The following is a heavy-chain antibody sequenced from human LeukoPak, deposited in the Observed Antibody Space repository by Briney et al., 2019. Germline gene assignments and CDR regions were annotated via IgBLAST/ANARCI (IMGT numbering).Heavy chain of an antibody. D-gene: IGHD7-27*01. V-gene: IGHV4-4*07. CDR2: IYSGGST. J-gene: IGHJ4*02. CDR3: ARENTGGFREFDY. CDR1: GGSISSYY. Sequence: SETLSLTCTVSGGSISSYYWSCSRQPAGEGLEGIGRIYSGGSTNYNPSLKSRVTMSVASSNNQFSLKLSSVTAADTAVFYCARENTGGFREFDYWGQGTLVTVSS.